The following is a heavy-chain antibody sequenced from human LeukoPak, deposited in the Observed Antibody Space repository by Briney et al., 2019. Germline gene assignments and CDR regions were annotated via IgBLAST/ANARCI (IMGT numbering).Heavy chain of an antibody. CDR1: GLSVSSNF. CDR3: ASWPVGWYGEDS. CDR2: IYGGGST. Sequence: GGSLRLSCAATGLSVSSNFMSWVRQAPGKGLEWVSVIYGGGSTYYADSVKGRFTISRDIPKNTLYLQMNSLRVEDTAVYYCASWPVGWYGEDSWGQGTLVTVSS. V-gene: IGHV3-53*01. J-gene: IGHJ4*02. D-gene: IGHD6-19*01.